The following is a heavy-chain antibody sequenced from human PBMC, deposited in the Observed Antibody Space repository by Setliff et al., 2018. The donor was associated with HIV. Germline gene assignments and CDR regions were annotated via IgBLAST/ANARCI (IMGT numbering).Heavy chain of an antibody. Sequence: PSETLSLTCTVSGGSISSSSHYWGWIRQPPEKGLEWIGSIYYSGRTNYNPSLKSRVTISVDTSKNQFSLKLSSVTAADTAVYYCARLRAYNFWSGYLDYWGQGTLVTVSS. CDR2: IYYSGRT. CDR3: ARLRAYNFWSGYLDY. CDR1: GGSISSSSHY. D-gene: IGHD3-3*01. J-gene: IGHJ4*02. V-gene: IGHV4-39*01.